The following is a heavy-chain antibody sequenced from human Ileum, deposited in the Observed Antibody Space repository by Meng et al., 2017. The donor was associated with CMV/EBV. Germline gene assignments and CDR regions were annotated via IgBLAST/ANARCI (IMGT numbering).Heavy chain of an antibody. CDR1: GGSISSYY. CDR3: ARDHICRYCSSTSCYTCSYYYYGMDV. V-gene: IGHV4-59*12. J-gene: IGHJ6*02. CDR2: IYYSGST. Sequence: SETLSLTCTVSGGSISSYYWSWIRQPPGKGLEWIGYIYYSGSTNYNPSLKSRVTISVDTSKNQFSLKLSSVTAADTAVYYCARDHICRYCSSTSCYTCSYYYYGMDVWGQGTTVTVSS. D-gene: IGHD2-2*02.